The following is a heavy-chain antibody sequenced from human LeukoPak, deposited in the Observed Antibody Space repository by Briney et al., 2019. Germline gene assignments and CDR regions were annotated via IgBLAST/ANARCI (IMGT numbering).Heavy chain of an antibody. CDR1: GYSISSGYY. CDR3: ARAEGRYSSGWSHDAFDI. CDR2: IYHSGST. Sequence: PSETLSLTCAVSGYSISSGYYWGWIRQPPGKGLEWIGSIYHSGSTYYNPSLKSRVTISVDTSKNQFSLKLSSVTAADTAVYYCARAEGRYSSGWSHDAFDIWGQGTMVTVSS. D-gene: IGHD6-19*01. V-gene: IGHV4-38-2*01. J-gene: IGHJ3*02.